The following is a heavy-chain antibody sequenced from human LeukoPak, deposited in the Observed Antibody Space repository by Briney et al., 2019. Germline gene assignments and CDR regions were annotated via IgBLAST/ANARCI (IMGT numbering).Heavy chain of an antibody. CDR3: ARGTIITLPSFDY. Sequence: ASVTLSCTASGYTFTIYYMHWVRQAPGQGLEWMGIINPSGGSTSYAQKFQGRVTMTRDTSTSSVYMELSSLRSEDTAVYYCARGTIITLPSFDYWGQGTLVTVSS. V-gene: IGHV1-46*01. CDR1: GYTFTIYY. J-gene: IGHJ4*02. D-gene: IGHD3-10*01. CDR2: INPSGGST.